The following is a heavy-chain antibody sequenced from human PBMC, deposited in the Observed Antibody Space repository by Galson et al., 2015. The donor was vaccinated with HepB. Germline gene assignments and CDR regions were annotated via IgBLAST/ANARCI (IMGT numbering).Heavy chain of an antibody. J-gene: IGHJ4*02. CDR1: GLTFSSYW. CDR2: IISDGSSA. D-gene: IGHD1-26*01. Sequence: SLRLSCAASGLTFSSYWMHWVRQVPGKGLVWVSSIISDGSSASYADSVQGRFTISRDNAKNTLYLQMNSLRAEDTAVYFCASGSPSYSFSYWGQGTLVTVSS. CDR3: ASGSPSYSFSY. V-gene: IGHV3-74*01.